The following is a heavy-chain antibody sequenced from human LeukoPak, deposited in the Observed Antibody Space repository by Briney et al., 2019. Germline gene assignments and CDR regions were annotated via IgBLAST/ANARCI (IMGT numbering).Heavy chain of an antibody. CDR2: ISYGGSNK. V-gene: IGHV3-30*04. D-gene: IGHD6-19*01. CDR3: ARGHSSGWYFDY. J-gene: IGHJ4*02. CDR1: GFTFSSYA. Sequence: GGSLRLSCAASGFTFSSYAMHWVRQAPGKGLEWVAVISYGGSNKYYADSVKGRFTISRDNSKNTLYLQMNSLRAEDTAVYYCARGHSSGWYFDYWGQGTLVTVSS.